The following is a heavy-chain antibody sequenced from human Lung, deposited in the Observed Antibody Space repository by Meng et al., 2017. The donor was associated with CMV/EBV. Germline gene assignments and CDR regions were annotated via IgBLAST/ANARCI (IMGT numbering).Heavy chain of an antibody. CDR3: ARSLFDSNDPFDY. Sequence: GESXKISCAASGFTFSSYTMHWVRQAPGKGLEWVSYINNSGSAKYYADSLRGRFTISRDNAKNSLYLQMNSLRADDTAVYYCARSLFDSNDPFDYWVQGTXVTVSS. D-gene: IGHD3-22*01. V-gene: IGHV3-48*04. J-gene: IGHJ4*02. CDR1: GFTFSSYT. CDR2: INNSGSAK.